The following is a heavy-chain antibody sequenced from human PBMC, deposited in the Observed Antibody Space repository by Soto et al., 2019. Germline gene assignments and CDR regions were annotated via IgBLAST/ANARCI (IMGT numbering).Heavy chain of an antibody. D-gene: IGHD1-26*01. CDR1: GFPFNNAW. J-gene: IGHJ4*01. Sequence: GSLRLSCAASGFPFNNAWINWVRQVPGKGPEWVGRVKSKADGGSGDYAAPVKGRFVVSRDDSKDIVYLQTNSLKIEDTGVYYCTTDSRTTLPEIRFDYWGHGTQVTVSS. V-gene: IGHV3-15*07. CDR3: TTDSRTTLPEIRFDY. CDR2: VKSKADGGSG.